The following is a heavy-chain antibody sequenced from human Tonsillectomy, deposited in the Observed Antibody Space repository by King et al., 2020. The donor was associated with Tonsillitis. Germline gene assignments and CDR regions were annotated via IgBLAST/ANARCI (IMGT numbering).Heavy chain of an antibody. D-gene: IGHD3/OR15-3a*01. Sequence: VQLVESGGGLVQPGGSLRLSCAASGFTVSSKYMSWVRQAPGKGLEWVAVLYSGGSTYYADSVKGRFTSSRDNSKNTLYLQMNSLRAEDTAVYYCARDSVWAGYYFDYWGQGTLVTVSS. CDR2: LYSGGST. V-gene: IGHV3-66*01. J-gene: IGHJ4*02. CDR1: GFTVSSKY. CDR3: ARDSVWAGYYFDY.